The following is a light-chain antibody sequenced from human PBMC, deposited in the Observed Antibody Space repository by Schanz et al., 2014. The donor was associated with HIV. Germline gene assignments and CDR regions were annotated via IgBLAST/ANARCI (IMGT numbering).Light chain of an antibody. V-gene: IGLV2-14*01. J-gene: IGLJ3*02. CDR3: SSYTSSSTLG. CDR1: SSDVGGYNY. Sequence: QSALTQPRSVSGSPGQSVTLSCTGTSSDVGGYNYVSWYQQHPGKAPKLIIYDVTDRPSGVSNRFSGSKSSNTASLTISGLQAEDEADYYCSSYTSSSTLGFGGGTKLTVL. CDR2: DVT.